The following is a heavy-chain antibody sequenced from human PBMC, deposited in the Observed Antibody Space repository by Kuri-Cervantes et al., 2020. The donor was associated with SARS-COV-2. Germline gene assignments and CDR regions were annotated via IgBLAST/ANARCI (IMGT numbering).Heavy chain of an antibody. D-gene: IGHD4-17*01. Sequence: GGSLRLSCEVSGFTFSNYAMHWVRHTPDKGLAWMAVIWHNGTLKYYVDSVKGRFIISRDNSRNKLYMQMYRLRADYSGVYYCAREAPGVTSVTKGIDYWGQGTRVTVSS. J-gene: IGHJ4*02. CDR1: GFTFSNYA. CDR2: IWHNGTLK. CDR3: AREAPGVTSVTKGIDY. V-gene: IGHV3-33*01.